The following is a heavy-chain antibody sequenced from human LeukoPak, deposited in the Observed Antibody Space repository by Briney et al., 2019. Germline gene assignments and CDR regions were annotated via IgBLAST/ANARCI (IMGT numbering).Heavy chain of an antibody. CDR2: ISYDGSNK. Sequence: SGGSLRLSCAASGFTFSSYGMHWVRQAPGKGLEWVAVISYDGSNKYYADSVKGRFTISRDNSKNTLCLQTNSLRAEDTAVYYCAKDVAYYDSSGTLDYWGQGTLVTVSS. J-gene: IGHJ4*02. D-gene: IGHD3-22*01. CDR3: AKDVAYYDSSGTLDY. V-gene: IGHV3-30*18. CDR1: GFTFSSYG.